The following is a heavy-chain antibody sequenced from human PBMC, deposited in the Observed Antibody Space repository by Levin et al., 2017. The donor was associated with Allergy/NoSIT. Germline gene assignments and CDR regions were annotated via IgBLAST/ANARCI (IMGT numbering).Heavy chain of an antibody. CDR3: ASYSSSWYAAFDD. Sequence: PGGSLRLSCTVSGGSITSTSHFWGWIRQPPGKGLEWIGNIYYSGSIYYNPSLKSRVTISVDTSKNQFSLKLSSVTAADTAMFYCASYSSSWYAAFDDWGQGTLVTVSS. V-gene: IGHV4-39*01. J-gene: IGHJ4*02. CDR1: GGSITSTSHF. CDR2: IYYSGSI. D-gene: IGHD6-13*01.